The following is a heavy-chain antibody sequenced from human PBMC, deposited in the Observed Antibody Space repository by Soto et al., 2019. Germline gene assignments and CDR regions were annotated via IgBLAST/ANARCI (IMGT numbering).Heavy chain of an antibody. V-gene: IGHV3-23*01. J-gene: IGHJ4*02. Sequence: EAQLLESGGGLVQPGVSLRLSCAASGFSFDTYAMSWVRQAPGKGLECVSSISGSGGNTYSADSVKGRYTISRDNSKNILYLQMTSLRAEYTALYFCAKLGMTTINRVYSGQGTQVTVSS. CDR1: GFSFDTYA. CDR2: ISGSGGNT. D-gene: IGHD5-12*01. CDR3: AKLGMTTINRVY.